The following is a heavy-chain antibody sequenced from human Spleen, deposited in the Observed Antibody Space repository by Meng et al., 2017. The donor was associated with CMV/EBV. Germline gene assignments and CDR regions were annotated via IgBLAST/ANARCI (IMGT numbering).Heavy chain of an antibody. J-gene: IGHJ4*02. V-gene: IGHV3-69-1*02. CDR1: GFTFSDYY. CDR2: ISSSSTI. Sequence: GESLKISCAASGFTFSDYYMNWVRQAPGKGLEWVSSISSSSTIYYADSVKGRFTISRDNAKNSLSLQMNSLRAEDKAVYYCARAGWPPGYADSWGQGTLVTVSS. D-gene: IGHD2-15*01. CDR3: ARAGWPPGYADS.